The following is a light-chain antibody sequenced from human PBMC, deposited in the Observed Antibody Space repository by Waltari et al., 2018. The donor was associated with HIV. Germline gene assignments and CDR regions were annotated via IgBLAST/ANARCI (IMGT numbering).Light chain of an antibody. J-gene: IGLJ3*02. CDR2: RNS. Sequence: QSALTQPPSTSGTPGQTVTIPCSGSSSNIGDTYVSWYQQLPGTAPKLLIYRNSQRPSGVRDRFSGSKSGTSASLAINDLRSEDKAEYHCAAWDDSLSGWVFGGGTNLTVL. CDR1: SSNIGDTY. CDR3: AAWDDSLSGWV. V-gene: IGLV1-47*01.